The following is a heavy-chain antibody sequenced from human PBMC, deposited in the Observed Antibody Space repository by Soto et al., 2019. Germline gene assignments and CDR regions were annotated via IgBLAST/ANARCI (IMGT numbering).Heavy chain of an antibody. J-gene: IGHJ4*02. CDR1: GGTFSSYA. Sequence: ASVKVSCKASGGTFSSYAISWVRQAPGQGLEWMGGIIPIFGTANNAQKFQGRVTITADESTSTAYMELSSLRSEDTAVYYCARGSVVTLKDYFDYWGQGTLVTVSS. D-gene: IGHD2-21*02. CDR3: ARGSVVTLKDYFDY. CDR2: IIPIFGTA. V-gene: IGHV1-69*13.